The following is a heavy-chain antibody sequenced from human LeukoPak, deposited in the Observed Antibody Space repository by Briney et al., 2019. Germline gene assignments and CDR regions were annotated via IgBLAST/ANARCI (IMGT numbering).Heavy chain of an antibody. CDR2: IYYSGST. CDR3: ARDRSGSYYNGWFDP. V-gene: IGHV4-39*07. D-gene: IGHD3-10*01. Sequence: PSETLSLTCTVSGGSISSYYWGWIRQPPGKGLEWIGSIYYSGSTYYNPSLKSRVTISVDTSKNQFSLKLSSVTAADTAVYYCARDRSGSYYNGWFDPWGQGTLVTVSS. CDR1: GGSISSYY. J-gene: IGHJ5*02.